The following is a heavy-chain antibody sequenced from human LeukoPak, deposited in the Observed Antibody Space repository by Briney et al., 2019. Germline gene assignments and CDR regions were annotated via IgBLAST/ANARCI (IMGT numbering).Heavy chain of an antibody. CDR1: GFTFSTYS. J-gene: IGHJ6*03. CDR3: AKTTSSSSRRAYYMDV. CDR2: IRYDGSNK. V-gene: IGHV3-30*02. D-gene: IGHD6-6*01. Sequence: GGSLRLSCAASGFTFSTYSMNWVRQAPGKGLKWVSFIRYDGSNKYYADSVKGRFTISRDNSKNTLYLQMNSLRAEDTAVYYCAKTTSSSSRRAYYMDVWGKGTTVTVSS.